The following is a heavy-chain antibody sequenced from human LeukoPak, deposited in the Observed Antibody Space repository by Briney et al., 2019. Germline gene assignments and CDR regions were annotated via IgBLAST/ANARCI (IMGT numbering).Heavy chain of an antibody. CDR1: GGSISSYY. CDR3: ARGDSGSLFDC. V-gene: IGHV4-59*01. J-gene: IGHJ4*02. CDR2: ISYSGST. Sequence: PSETLSLTCTVSGGSISSYYWSWIRQSPGKGLEWIGYISYSGSTNYNPSLKSRVTISLDTSKSQFSLKLTSVTAADTAVYYCARGDSGSLFDCWGQGTLVTVSS. D-gene: IGHD1-26*01.